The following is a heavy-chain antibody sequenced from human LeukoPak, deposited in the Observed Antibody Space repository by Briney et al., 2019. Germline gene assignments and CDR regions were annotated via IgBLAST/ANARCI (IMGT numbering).Heavy chain of an antibody. CDR2: IYYSGST. Sequence: SETLSLTCTVSGASITSYYWSWLRQPPGKGLEGSGNIYYSGSTTYKPSLKSRVTISVDTSKNQFSLKLSSVTAADTAVYYCARLSIVGATNFDYWGQGTLVTVSS. CDR1: GASITSYY. D-gene: IGHD1-26*01. CDR3: ARLSIVGATNFDY. V-gene: IGHV4-59*08. J-gene: IGHJ4*02.